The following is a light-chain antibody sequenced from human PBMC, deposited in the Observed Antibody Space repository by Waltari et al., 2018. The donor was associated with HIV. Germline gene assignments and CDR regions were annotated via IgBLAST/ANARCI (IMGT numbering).Light chain of an antibody. Sequence: QSALTQPRSVSGSPGQSVTISCTGTSSDVGRYNYVSWYQQYPGSAPKLMMYDVSKRPSGVPDRFSGSKSGNTASLTISGLQTEDEGDYYCCSYAGSYTLVFGGGTKLTVL. CDR3: CSYAGSYTLV. J-gene: IGLJ2*01. CDR2: DVS. V-gene: IGLV2-11*01. CDR1: SSDVGRYNY.